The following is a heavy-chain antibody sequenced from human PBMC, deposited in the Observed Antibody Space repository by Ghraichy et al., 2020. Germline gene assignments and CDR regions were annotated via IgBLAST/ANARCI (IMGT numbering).Heavy chain of an antibody. V-gene: IGHV4-34*01. J-gene: IGHJ4*02. CDR2: INHSGST. CDR1: GGSFSGYY. CDR3: ARGLIAGARTEIDY. Sequence: SETLSLTCAVYGGSFSGYYWSWIRQPPGKGLEWIGEINHSGSTNYNPSLKSRVTISVDTSKNQFSLKLSSVTAADTAVYYCARGLIAGARTEIDYWGQGTLVTVSS. D-gene: IGHD1-26*01.